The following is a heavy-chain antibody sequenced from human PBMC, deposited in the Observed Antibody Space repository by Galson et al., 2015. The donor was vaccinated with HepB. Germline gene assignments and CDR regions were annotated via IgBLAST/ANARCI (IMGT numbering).Heavy chain of an antibody. V-gene: IGHV3-30*02. J-gene: IGHJ4*02. CDR2: IRYDGSNK. Sequence: SLRLSCAASGFTFSSYGMHWVRQAPGKGLEWVAFIRYDGSNKYYADSVKGRFTISRDNSKNTLYLQMNSLRAEDTAVYYCAKDSRSSTVVTLDYWGQGTLVTVSS. D-gene: IGHD4-23*01. CDR1: GFTFSSYG. CDR3: AKDSRSSTVVTLDY.